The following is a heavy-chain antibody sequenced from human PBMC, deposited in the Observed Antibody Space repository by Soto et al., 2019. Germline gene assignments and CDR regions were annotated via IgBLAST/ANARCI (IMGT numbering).Heavy chain of an antibody. J-gene: IGHJ4*02. Sequence: ASVKVSCKVSGYTLTELSMHWVRQAPGKGLEWMGGFDPEDGETIYAQKFQGRVTMTEDTSTDTAYMELSSLRSEDTAVYYCAIDRGGSSGYSYPPGGFDYWGQGTLVTVSS. V-gene: IGHV1-24*01. CDR3: AIDRGGSSGYSYPPGGFDY. CDR1: GYTLTELS. D-gene: IGHD3-22*01. CDR2: FDPEDGET.